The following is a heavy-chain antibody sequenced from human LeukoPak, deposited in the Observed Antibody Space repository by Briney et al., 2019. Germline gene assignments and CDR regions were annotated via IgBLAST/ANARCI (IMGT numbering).Heavy chain of an antibody. Sequence: ASVKVPCKASGYTLTGYYMHRARQAHGQGLEWMGWINPNRGGRDYAQKFQGRVTMTRDTSISTAYMQLSRLRSDDTAVYYFAIVPRSEMATITSWGQGTLVTVSS. V-gene: IGHV1-2*02. CDR2: INPNRGGR. D-gene: IGHD5-24*01. J-gene: IGHJ4*02. CDR1: GYTLTGYY. CDR3: AIVPRSEMATITS.